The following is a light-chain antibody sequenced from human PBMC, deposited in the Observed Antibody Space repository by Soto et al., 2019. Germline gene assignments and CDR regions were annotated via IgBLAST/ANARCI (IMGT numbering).Light chain of an antibody. CDR3: QQYGSSPPYT. CDR2: GAS. V-gene: IGKV3-20*01. J-gene: IGKJ2*01. CDR1: QGVSSNN. Sequence: EIVLTQSPGTLSLSPGEAATLSCRASQGVSSNNLAWYQQKPGRAPRLLLFGASNRDSDIPHRFSGSGSGTDFTLNISRLEPEDFAVYYCQQYGSSPPYTFGQGTKLDIK.